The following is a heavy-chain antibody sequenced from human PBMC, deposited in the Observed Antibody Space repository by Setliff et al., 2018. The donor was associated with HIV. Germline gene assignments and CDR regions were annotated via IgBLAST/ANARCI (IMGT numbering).Heavy chain of an antibody. CDR1: GFTFDDYV. J-gene: IGHJ5*02. CDR2: ISWNSGSV. Sequence: PGGSLRLSCVASGFTFDDYVMHWVRQFPGKGLEWVSGISWNSGSVGYADSVKGRFTISRDNAENSLYLHMKSLRAEDTAWYYCAKDVGFYDIMTGSGGLDPWGQGTLVTVSS. D-gene: IGHD3-9*01. CDR3: AKDVGFYDIMTGSGGLDP. V-gene: IGHV3-9*01.